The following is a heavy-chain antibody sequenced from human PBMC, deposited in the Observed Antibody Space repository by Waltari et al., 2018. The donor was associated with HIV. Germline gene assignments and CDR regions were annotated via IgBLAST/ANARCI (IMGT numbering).Heavy chain of an antibody. CDR2: INPSGGST. D-gene: IGHD3-22*01. V-gene: IGHV1-46*01. J-gene: IGHJ4*02. Sequence: QVQLVQSGAEVKKPGASVKVSCKASGYTFTSYYMHWVRQAPGQGLEWMGRINPSGGSTSYAQKFQGRVTMTRDTSTSTVYMELSSLRSEDTAVYYCARTRGVHYYDSSGPDYWGQGTLVTVSS. CDR3: ARTRGVHYYDSSGPDY. CDR1: GYTFTSYY.